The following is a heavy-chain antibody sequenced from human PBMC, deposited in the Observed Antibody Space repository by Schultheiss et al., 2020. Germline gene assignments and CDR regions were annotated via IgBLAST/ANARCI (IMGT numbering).Heavy chain of an antibody. CDR1: GFTFSSYA. CDR2: ISGSGGST. D-gene: IGHD6-19*01. J-gene: IGHJ4*02. CDR3: ARAPSDFQKTGWFVFDH. Sequence: GGSLRLSCAASGFTFSSYAMSWVRQAPGKGLEWVSAISGSGGSTYYADSVKGRFTISRDNSKNTLYLQMNSLRAEDTAVYYCARAPSDFQKTGWFVFDHWGQGTLVTVSS. V-gene: IGHV3-23*01.